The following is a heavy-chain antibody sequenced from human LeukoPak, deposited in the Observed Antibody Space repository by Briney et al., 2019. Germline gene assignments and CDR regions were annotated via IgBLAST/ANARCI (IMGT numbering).Heavy chain of an antibody. CDR3: ASSGGDYLLFDD. Sequence: GGSLRLSCAASGFTVSSNYMSWVRQAPGKGLEWVSVIYSGGNTYYADSAKGRFTISRDNSKNTLYLQMNSLRAEDTAVYYCASSGGDYLLFDDWGQGTLVTVSS. CDR1: GFTVSSNY. CDR2: IYSGGNT. J-gene: IGHJ4*02. V-gene: IGHV3-66*01. D-gene: IGHD2-21*02.